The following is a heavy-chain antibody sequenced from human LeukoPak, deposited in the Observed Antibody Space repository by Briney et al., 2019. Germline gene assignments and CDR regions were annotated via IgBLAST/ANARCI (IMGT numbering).Heavy chain of an antibody. V-gene: IGHV1-8*01. J-gene: IGHJ6*02. CDR3: ARDKSRRLLYRYYYYGMDV. CDR1: GYTFTSYD. Sequence: ASVKVSCKASGYTFTSYDINWVRQATGQGLEWMGWMNPNSGNTGYAQKFQGRVTMTRNTSIRTAYMELSSLRSEDTAVYYCARDKSRRLLYRYYYYGMDVWGQGTTVTVSS. CDR2: MNPNSGNT. D-gene: IGHD3-3*01.